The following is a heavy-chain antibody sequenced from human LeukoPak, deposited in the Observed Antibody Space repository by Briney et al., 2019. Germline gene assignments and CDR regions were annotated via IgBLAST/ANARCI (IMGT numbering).Heavy chain of an antibody. J-gene: IGHJ4*02. Sequence: ASVKVSCKASGYTFTGYYMHWVRQAPGQGLEWMGWINPNSGGTNYAQKFQGRVTMTRDTSISTAYMELSRLRSDDTAVYYCARDRTITGTLPDFDYWGQRTLVTVSS. V-gene: IGHV1-2*02. CDR2: INPNSGGT. D-gene: IGHD1-7*01. CDR3: ARDRTITGTLPDFDY. CDR1: GYTFTGYY.